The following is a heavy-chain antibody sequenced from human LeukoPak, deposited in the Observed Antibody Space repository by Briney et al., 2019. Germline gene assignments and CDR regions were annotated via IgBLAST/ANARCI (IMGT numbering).Heavy chain of an antibody. CDR3: ARVADHSGHLDY. Sequence: SETLSLTCTVSGGSISSYYWSWIRQPAGEGLEWIGRIYTSGSTNYNPSLKSRVTMSVDTSKNQFSLKLSSVTAADTAVYYCARVADHSGHLDYWGQGTLVTVSS. V-gene: IGHV4-4*07. J-gene: IGHJ4*02. CDR1: GGSISSYY. CDR2: IYTSGST. D-gene: IGHD2-15*01.